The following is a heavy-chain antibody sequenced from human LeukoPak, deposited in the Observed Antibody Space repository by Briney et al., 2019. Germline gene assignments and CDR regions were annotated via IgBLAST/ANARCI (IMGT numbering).Heavy chain of an antibody. V-gene: IGHV3-7*01. CDR2: IKQDGSEK. Sequence: GGSLRLSCAASGFTFSRHWMSWVRQAPGKGLEWVANIKQDGSEKYYVDSVKGRFTISRDNAKNSLYLQMNSLRAEDTAVYHCARDRLGSLYDSSGYGAFDIWGQGIMVTVSS. J-gene: IGHJ3*02. D-gene: IGHD3-22*01. CDR3: ARDRLGSLYDSSGYGAFDI. CDR1: GFTFSRHW.